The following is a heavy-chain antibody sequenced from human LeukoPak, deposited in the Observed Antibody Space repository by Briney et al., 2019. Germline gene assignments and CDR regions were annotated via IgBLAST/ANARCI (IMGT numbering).Heavy chain of an antibody. CDR2: INAGNGNT. J-gene: IGHJ4*02. CDR3: ARSLGMGATLDY. D-gene: IGHD1-26*01. CDR1: GYTFTSYA. V-gene: IGHV1-3*03. Sequence: ASVKVSCKASGYTFTSYAMHWVRQAPGQRLEWMGWINAGNGNTRYSQEFKGRVTITRDTSASTVYMELSSLRSEDMAVYFCARSLGMGATLDYWGRGTLVTVSS.